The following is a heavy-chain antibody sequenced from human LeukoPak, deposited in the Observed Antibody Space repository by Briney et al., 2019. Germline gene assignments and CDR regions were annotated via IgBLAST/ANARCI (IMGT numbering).Heavy chain of an antibody. Sequence: SVKVSCKASGGTFSSYAISWVRQAPGQGLEWMGGIIPIFGTANYAQKFQGRVAITADESTSTAYMELSSLRSEDTAVYYCASPAYYDSSGYPGLGGFDYWGQGTLVTVSS. CDR1: GGTFSSYA. J-gene: IGHJ4*02. V-gene: IGHV1-69*13. CDR2: IIPIFGTA. CDR3: ASPAYYDSSGYPGLGGFDY. D-gene: IGHD3-22*01.